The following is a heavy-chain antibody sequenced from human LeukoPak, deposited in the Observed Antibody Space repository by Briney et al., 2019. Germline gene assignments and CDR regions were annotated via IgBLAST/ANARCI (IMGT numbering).Heavy chain of an antibody. J-gene: IGHJ4*02. D-gene: IGHD6-19*01. CDR1: GGSISSYY. CDR2: IYYTGST. Sequence: PSETLSLTCTVSGGSISSYYWSCIRQPPGKGLEWIGYIYYTGSTTYNPSLKSRVTMSVDTSKNQFSLKLSSVTAADTAVYYCARAGPYSSGWQYVDYWGQGTLVTVSS. CDR3: ARAGPYSSGWQYVDY. V-gene: IGHV4-59*01.